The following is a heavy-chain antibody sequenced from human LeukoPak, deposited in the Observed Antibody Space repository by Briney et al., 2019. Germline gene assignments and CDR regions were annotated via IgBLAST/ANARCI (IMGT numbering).Heavy chain of an antibody. Sequence: GGSLRLSCAASGFTFSSYEMNWVRQAPGKGLEWVSYISSSGSTIYYADPVKGRFTISRDNSKNTLYLQMNSLRAEDTAVYYCAKEGGSENNFDYWGQGTLVTVSS. CDR1: GFTFSSYE. CDR3: AKEGGSENNFDY. CDR2: ISSSGSTI. D-gene: IGHD3-10*01. V-gene: IGHV3-48*03. J-gene: IGHJ4*02.